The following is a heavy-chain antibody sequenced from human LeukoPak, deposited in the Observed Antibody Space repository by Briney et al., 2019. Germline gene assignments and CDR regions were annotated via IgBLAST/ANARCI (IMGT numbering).Heavy chain of an antibody. CDR3: ARDRGTTFDAFDI. CDR2: ITPIFGTA. Sequence: ASVKVSCKASGGTFSSYAISWVRQAPGQGLEWMGGITPIFGTANYAQKFQGRVTITTDESTSTAYMELSSLRSEDTAVYYCARDRGTTFDAFDIWGQGTMVTVSS. J-gene: IGHJ3*02. CDR1: GGTFSSYA. D-gene: IGHD1-14*01. V-gene: IGHV1-69*05.